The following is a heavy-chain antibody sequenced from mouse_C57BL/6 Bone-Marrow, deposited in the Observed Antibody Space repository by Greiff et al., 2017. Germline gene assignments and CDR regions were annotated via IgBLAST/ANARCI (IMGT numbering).Heavy chain of an antibody. J-gene: IGHJ4*01. V-gene: IGHV1-78*01. CDR1: GYTFTDHT. CDR2: IYPSDGST. D-gene: IGHD6-1*01. Sequence: VQLQQSDAELVKPGASVKISCKVSGYTFTDHTIHWMQQRPEQGLEWIGYIYPSDGSTKYTENFKGKATLTADQSYSTAYMQLNNLTSEDAASSFCSSAGAQFTMAMDYWGQGTSVTFSS. CDR3: SSAGAQFTMAMDY.